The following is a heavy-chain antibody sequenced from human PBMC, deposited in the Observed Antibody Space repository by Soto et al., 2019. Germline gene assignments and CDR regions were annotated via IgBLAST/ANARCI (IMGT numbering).Heavy chain of an antibody. Sequence: GGSLRLSCAASGFTFSNAWMSWVRQAPGKGLEWVGRIKSKTDGGTTDYAAPVKGRFTISRDDSKNTLYLQMNSLKTEDTAVYYCTTVPIVVVPAAPNYWGQGTLVTVSS. V-gene: IGHV3-15*01. D-gene: IGHD2-2*01. CDR3: TTVPIVVVPAAPNY. CDR2: IKSKTDGGTT. J-gene: IGHJ4*02. CDR1: GFTFSNAW.